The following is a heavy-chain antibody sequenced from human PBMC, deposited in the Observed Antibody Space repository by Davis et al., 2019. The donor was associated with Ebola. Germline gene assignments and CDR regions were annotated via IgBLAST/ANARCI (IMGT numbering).Heavy chain of an antibody. V-gene: IGHV4-61*09. CDR2: IYTSGST. D-gene: IGHD7-27*01. CDR3: ARESAGVMDV. Sequence: PSETLSLTCTVSGGSISSGSYYWSWIRQPAGKGLEWIGHIYTSGSTNYNPSLESRVTISVDTSKNQFSLKLSSVTAADTAVYYCARESAGVMDVWGKGTTVTVSS. CDR1: GGSISSGSYY. J-gene: IGHJ6*04.